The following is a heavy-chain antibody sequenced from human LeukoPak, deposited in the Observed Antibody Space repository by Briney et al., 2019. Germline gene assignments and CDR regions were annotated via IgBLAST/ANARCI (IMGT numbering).Heavy chain of an antibody. J-gene: IGHJ6*03. CDR3: AASYVYSYYYYMDV. CDR2: ISQIGST. V-gene: IGHV4-39*07. D-gene: IGHD3-10*02. Sequence: SETLSLTCSVSSAPLFKSTTFHWGWVRQSPGKGLEWIASISQIGSTYFNPSLKSRAAISADTSKNQFSLKLSSVTAADTAVYYCAASYVYSYYYYMDVWGKGTTVTVSS. CDR1: SAPLFKSTTFH.